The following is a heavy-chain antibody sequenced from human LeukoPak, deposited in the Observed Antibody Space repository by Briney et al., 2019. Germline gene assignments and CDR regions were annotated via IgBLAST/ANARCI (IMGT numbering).Heavy chain of an antibody. D-gene: IGHD2-2*01. CDR1: GYTFTGYY. CDR2: INPNSGGT. CDR3: ARDASDIVVVPAAIGFDP. J-gene: IGHJ5*02. V-gene: IGHV1-2*02. Sequence: ASVKVSCKASGYTFTGYYMHWVRQAPGQGLEWMGWINPNSGGTNYAQKFQGRVTRTRDTSISTAYMELSRLRSDDTAVYYCARDASDIVVVPAAIGFDPWGQGTLVTVSS.